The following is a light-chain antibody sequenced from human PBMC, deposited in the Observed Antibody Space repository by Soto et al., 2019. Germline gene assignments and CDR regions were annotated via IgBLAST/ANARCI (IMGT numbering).Light chain of an antibody. CDR1: QSVSSY. Sequence: EIVLTQSPATLSLSPGERATLSCMASQSVSSYLAWYQQKPGQSPRLLIYDASNRANGIPARFSGSGSGTDFTLTTSSLEPEDFAVYYCQQRSNWPQVTFGPGTKVDIE. J-gene: IGKJ3*01. CDR3: QQRSNWPQVT. CDR2: DAS. V-gene: IGKV3-11*01.